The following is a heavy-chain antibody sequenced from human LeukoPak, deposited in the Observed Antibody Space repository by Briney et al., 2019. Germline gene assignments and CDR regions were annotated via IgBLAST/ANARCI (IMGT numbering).Heavy chain of an antibody. J-gene: IGHJ4*02. CDR3: ARDRRAVLLWFGEQIDY. Sequence: GGSLRLSCAASGFTFSSYLMSWVRQAPGKGLEWVANIKQDGSEKYYVDSVKGRFTISRDTAKNSLYLQMNSLRAEDTAVYYCARDRRAVLLWFGEQIDYWGQGTPVTVSS. CDR1: GFTFSSYL. CDR2: IKQDGSEK. D-gene: IGHD3-10*01. V-gene: IGHV3-7*01.